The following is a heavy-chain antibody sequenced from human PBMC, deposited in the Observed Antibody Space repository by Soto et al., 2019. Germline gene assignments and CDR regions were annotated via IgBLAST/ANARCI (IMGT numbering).Heavy chain of an antibody. D-gene: IGHD3-3*01. J-gene: IGHJ4*02. Sequence: ASVKVSCKASGYTFTSYYMHCVRQAPGQGLEWMGIINPSGGSTSYAQKFQGRVTMTRDTSTSTVYMELSSLRSEDTAVYYCARDVAPPRNTYYDFWSGYYTGILAYWGQGTLVTVSS. CDR1: GYTFTSYY. CDR2: INPSGGST. CDR3: ARDVAPPRNTYYDFWSGYYTGILAY. V-gene: IGHV1-46*01.